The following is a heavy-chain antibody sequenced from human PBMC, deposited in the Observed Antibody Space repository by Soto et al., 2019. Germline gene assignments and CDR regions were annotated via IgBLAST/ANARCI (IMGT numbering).Heavy chain of an antibody. J-gene: IGHJ4*02. CDR3: ARAYKDGYNYYFDY. V-gene: IGHV6-1*01. Sequence: SQTLSLTCAISGDSVSSNSAAWNWIRQSPSRGLEWLGRTYYRSKWYNDYAVSVKSGIPINQDTSKKQFSLQLNSVTPEDTAVYYCARAYKDGYNYYFDYWGQGTLVTVSS. CDR1: GDSVSSNSAA. CDR2: TYYRSKWYN. D-gene: IGHD5-12*01.